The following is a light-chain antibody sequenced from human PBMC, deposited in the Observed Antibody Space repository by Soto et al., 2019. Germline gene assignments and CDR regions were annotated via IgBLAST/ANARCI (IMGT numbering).Light chain of an antibody. CDR2: GAS. CDR1: QSVSGNY. J-gene: IGKJ4*01. V-gene: IGKV3-20*01. Sequence: TLSLSPGERATLSCRASQSVSGNYLAWYQHKPGQAPRLLIYGASSRATGIADRFSGSGSGTHLTLTISRLEPEDFAVYYCHQYGSSPLPGGSPLPFGGGTKVEIK. CDR3: HQYGSSPLPGGSPLP.